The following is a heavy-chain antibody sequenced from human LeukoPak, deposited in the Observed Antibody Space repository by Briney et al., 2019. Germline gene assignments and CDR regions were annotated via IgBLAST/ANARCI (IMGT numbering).Heavy chain of an antibody. CDR3: TRAPHGMDV. Sequence: GRSLRLSCAASGFTFSDYALHWVRQAPGKGLEWVAAISYDGTKKYYADSVKGRFTISRDDSKNTLYLQMDSQRTEDTAVYYCTRAPHGMDVWGQGTTLTVSS. V-gene: IGHV3-30*04. J-gene: IGHJ6*02. CDR2: ISYDGTKK. CDR1: GFTFSDYA.